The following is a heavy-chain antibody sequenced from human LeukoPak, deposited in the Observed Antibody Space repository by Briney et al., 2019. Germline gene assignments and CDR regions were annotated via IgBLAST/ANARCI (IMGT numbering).Heavy chain of an antibody. Sequence: GGSLRLSCAASGFTFSSYAMSWVRQAPGKGLEWVSAISGSGGSSSYSDSVKSRFTISRDNSKNTLYLQMNSLRAEDTAVYYCATERGGYGSGSYDYWGQGTLVTVSS. CDR3: ATERGGYGSGSYDY. D-gene: IGHD3-10*01. J-gene: IGHJ4*02. V-gene: IGHV3-23*01. CDR2: ISGSGGSS. CDR1: GFTFSSYA.